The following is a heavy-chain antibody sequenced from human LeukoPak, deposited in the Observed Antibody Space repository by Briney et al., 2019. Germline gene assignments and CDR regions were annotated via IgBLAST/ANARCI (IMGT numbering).Heavy chain of an antibody. Sequence: PSQTLSLTCAVSGVSISSGGYSWSWIRQPPGKGLEWIGYIYHSGSTDYNPSLKSRVTISVDRSKNQFSLKLSSVTAADTAVYYCARGEGYCSGGSCYYYYGMDVWGQGTTVTVSS. D-gene: IGHD2-15*01. V-gene: IGHV4-30-2*01. CDR2: IYHSGST. CDR3: ARGEGYCSGGSCYYYYGMDV. CDR1: GVSISSGGYS. J-gene: IGHJ6*02.